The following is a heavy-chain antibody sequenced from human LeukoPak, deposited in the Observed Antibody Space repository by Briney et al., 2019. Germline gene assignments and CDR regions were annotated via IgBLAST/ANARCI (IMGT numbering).Heavy chain of an antibody. D-gene: IGHD6-13*01. J-gene: IGHJ4*02. CDR1: GFTFSSYG. V-gene: IGHV3-23*01. CDR2: ISGSGGST. Sequence: GGSLRLSWAASGFTFSSYGMSWVRQAPGKGLEWVSAISGSGGSTYYADSVKGRFTISRDNSKNTLYLQMNSLRAEDTAVYYCAKDPAIAAAGPYYFDYWGQGTLVTVSS. CDR3: AKDPAIAAAGPYYFDY.